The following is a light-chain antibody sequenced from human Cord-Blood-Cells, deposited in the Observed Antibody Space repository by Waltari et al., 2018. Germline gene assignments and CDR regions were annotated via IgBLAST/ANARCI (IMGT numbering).Light chain of an antibody. CDR3: QQYNNWPRT. V-gene: IGKV3-15*01. J-gene: IGKJ1*01. Sequence: EIVKTQSPATLSVSPGERATLSCRASQSVSSNLAWNQQKPGQAPRLLIYGASTRATGIPARFSGSGSGTEFTLTISSLQSEDFAVYYCQQYNNWPRTFGQGTKVEIK. CDR2: GAS. CDR1: QSVSSN.